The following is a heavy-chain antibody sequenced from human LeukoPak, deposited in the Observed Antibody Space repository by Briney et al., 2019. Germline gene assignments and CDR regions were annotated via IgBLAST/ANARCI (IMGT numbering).Heavy chain of an antibody. CDR2: VIPILGTT. D-gene: IGHD1-26*01. CDR1: GTTFTRSA. CDR3: ARDDGSATMGFDS. Sequence: SVKVSCKASGTTFTRSAISWVRQAPGQGLEWMGGVIPILGTTNYAQKFQDRVSITTDESTSTAYMEVTSLRSVDTAVYYCARDDGSATMGFDSWGQGTLVTVSS. J-gene: IGHJ4*02. V-gene: IGHV1-69*05.